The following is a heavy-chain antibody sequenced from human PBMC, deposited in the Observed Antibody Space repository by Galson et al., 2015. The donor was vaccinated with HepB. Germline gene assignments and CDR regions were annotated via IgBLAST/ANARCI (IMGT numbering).Heavy chain of an antibody. J-gene: IGHJ3*02. CDR3: ATVLFGSGAYWTFEI. CDR2: IKEDGSEK. CDR1: EFILSMYW. Sequence: LRLSCAASEFILSMYWMNWVRQAPGKGLEWVANIKEDGSEKNYVDSVKGRFTISRDNAKNSLYLQMNSLRAEDTAVYYCATVLFGSGAYWTFEIWGQGTLVTVSS. V-gene: IGHV3-7*02. D-gene: IGHD3-22*01.